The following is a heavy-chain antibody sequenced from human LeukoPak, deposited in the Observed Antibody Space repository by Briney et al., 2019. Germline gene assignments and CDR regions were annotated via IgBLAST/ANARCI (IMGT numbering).Heavy chain of an antibody. V-gene: IGHV3-30*18. Sequence: GGSLRLSCAASGFTVSSNYMSWVRQAPGKGLEWVAVISYDGSNKYYADSVKGRFTISRENSKNTLYLQMNSQRAEDTAVYYCAKGYYDILTGYYCDYWGQGTLVTVSS. CDR3: AKGYYDILTGYYCDY. J-gene: IGHJ4*02. D-gene: IGHD3-9*01. CDR2: ISYDGSNK. CDR1: GFTVSSNY.